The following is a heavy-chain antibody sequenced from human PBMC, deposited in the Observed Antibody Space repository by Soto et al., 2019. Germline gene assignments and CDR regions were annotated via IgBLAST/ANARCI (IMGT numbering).Heavy chain of an antibody. D-gene: IGHD3-10*01. V-gene: IGHV4-31*03. CDR3: ARDKGGAALKGSGMDV. CDR2: IYYSGST. Sequence: QVQLQESGPGLVKPAQTLSLRCTVSGGSISSRDYYWSWIRQHPEKGLEWIGSIYYSGSTYYNPSLKSRVPMSLDTSMNEFSLKLTSVTAADTAVYYCARDKGGAALKGSGMDVWGQGTTVTVSS. CDR1: GGSISSRDYY. J-gene: IGHJ6*02.